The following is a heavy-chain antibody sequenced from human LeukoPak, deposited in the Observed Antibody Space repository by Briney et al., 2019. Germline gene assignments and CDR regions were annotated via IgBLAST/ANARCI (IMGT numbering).Heavy chain of an antibody. V-gene: IGHV3-33*03. D-gene: IGHD1-1*01. J-gene: IGHJ4*02. CDR1: GFTFNNYG. CDR3: VKDSTARASNLPDY. Sequence: GTSLRLSCAASGFTFNNYGMHGVRQAPGKGLEWVAVIWHDGDTTFYADSVKGRFTISRDKSKNTLYLEMNSLRAEDTALYYCVKDSTARASNLPDYWGQGTLVTVSS. CDR2: IWHDGDTT.